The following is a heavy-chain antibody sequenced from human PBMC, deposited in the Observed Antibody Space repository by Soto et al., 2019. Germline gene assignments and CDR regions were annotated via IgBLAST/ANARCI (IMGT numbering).Heavy chain of an antibody. D-gene: IGHD2-8*01. CDR3: ARQGSNGAYYYYGTDV. J-gene: IGHJ6*02. Sequence: GESLKISCKGSGYGFSNYWIAWVRQMPGKGLEWMGIIYPGDSDTRYSPSFQGQVTMSVDKSNSTAYLHWSSLKASDTAMYFCARQGSNGAYYYYGTDVWGQGTTVTVSS. CDR1: GYGFSNYW. V-gene: IGHV5-51*01. CDR2: IYPGDSDT.